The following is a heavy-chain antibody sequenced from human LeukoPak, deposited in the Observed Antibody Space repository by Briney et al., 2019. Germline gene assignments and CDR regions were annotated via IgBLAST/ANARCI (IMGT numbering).Heavy chain of an antibody. CDR3: ARSKPPAVKDYYGLDV. D-gene: IGHD6-13*01. CDR1: GFTVSTNY. J-gene: IGHJ6*02. Sequence: GGSLRLSCAASGFTVSTNYMNWVRQAPGRGLEWVSVIYSGGSTYYVDFVKGRFTISRDNSKNTLHPLMNSLRAEDTAVYFCARSKPPAVKDYYGLDVWGQGTTVTVSS. V-gene: IGHV3-66*01. CDR2: IYSGGST.